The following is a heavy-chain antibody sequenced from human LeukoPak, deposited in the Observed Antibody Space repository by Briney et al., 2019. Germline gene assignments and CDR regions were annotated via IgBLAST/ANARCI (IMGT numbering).Heavy chain of an antibody. D-gene: IGHD3-22*01. CDR1: GFTFSTYG. V-gene: IGHV3-23*01. J-gene: IGHJ4*02. CDR3: AKVPPYDSSGYYFYYFDY. Sequence: PGGSLRLSRAASGFTFSTYGMSWVRQAPGKGLEWVSTISGSGDSTYYADSVKGRFTISRDNSKNTLYLQMNSLRAEDTAVYYCAKVPPYDSSGYYFYYFDYWGQGTLVTVSS. CDR2: ISGSGDST.